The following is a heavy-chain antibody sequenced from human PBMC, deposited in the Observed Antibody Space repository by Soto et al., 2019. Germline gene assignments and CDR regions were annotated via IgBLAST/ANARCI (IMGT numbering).Heavy chain of an antibody. CDR3: SNSIIRRPSDC. CDR1: GFIFGTYS. D-gene: IGHD1-20*01. V-gene: IGHV3-21*01. CDR2: ISGGSDYI. Sequence: PGGSLRLSCAASGFIFGTYSMHWVRQAPGKGLEWVSSISGGSDYIYYSDSMKGRFTISRDNAKDSLFLQMDSLRAEDTAVYYCSNSIIRRPSDCWGRGTLVTAYS. J-gene: IGHJ4*02.